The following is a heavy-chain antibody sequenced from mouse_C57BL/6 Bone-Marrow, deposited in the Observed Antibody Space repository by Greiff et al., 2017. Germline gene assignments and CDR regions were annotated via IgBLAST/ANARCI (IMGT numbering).Heavy chain of an antibody. CDR2: IDPSDSYT. J-gene: IGHJ2*01. D-gene: IGHD1-1*01. CDR1: GYTFTSYW. CDR3: ARRAYYYGSSYEDY. V-gene: IGHV1-69*01. Sequence: QVQLQQPGAELVMPGASVKLSCKASGYTFTSYWMHWVKQRPGQGLEWIGEIDPSDSYTNYNQKFKGKSTLTVDKSSSTAYMQLSSLTSEDSAVYYWARRAYYYGSSYEDYWGQGTTLTVSS.